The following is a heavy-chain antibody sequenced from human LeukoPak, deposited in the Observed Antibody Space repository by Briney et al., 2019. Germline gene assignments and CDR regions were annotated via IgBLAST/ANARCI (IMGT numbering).Heavy chain of an antibody. V-gene: IGHV3-21*01. CDR1: GFTFSSYS. CDR2: ISSSSSYI. D-gene: IGHD1-26*01. J-gene: IGHJ4*02. Sequence: PGGSLRLSCAASGFTFSSYSMNWVRQAPGKGLEWVSSISSSSSYIYYADSVKGRFTISRDNAKNSLYLQMNSLRAEDTAVYYCARDPGVLVGATDMVAWCDWGQGTLVTVPS. CDR3: ARDPGVLVGATDMVAWCD.